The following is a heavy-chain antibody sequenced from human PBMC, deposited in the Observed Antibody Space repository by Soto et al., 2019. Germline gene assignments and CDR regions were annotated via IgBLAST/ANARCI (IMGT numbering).Heavy chain of an antibody. J-gene: IGHJ3*02. Sequence: QVQLQESGPGPVKASETLSLTCTLSGGSTSGNYWSWIRQPAGKGLEWIGRIYSSGRTHYNPSLKSRVTMSVSTNHFSLKLNSVTAADTAVYYCARVPIHYDSSGYFHYGTFDIWGQGTSVTVPS. V-gene: IGHV4-4*07. CDR3: ARVPIHYDSSGYFHYGTFDI. CDR2: IYSSGRT. D-gene: IGHD3-22*01. CDR1: GGSTSGNY.